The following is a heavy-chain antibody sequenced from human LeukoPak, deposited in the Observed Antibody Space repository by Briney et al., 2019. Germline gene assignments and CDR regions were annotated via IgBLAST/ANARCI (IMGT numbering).Heavy chain of an antibody. CDR1: GFTFSSYG. J-gene: IGHJ3*02. D-gene: IGHD2-2*01. Sequence: GGSLRLSCAASGFTFSSYGMHWVRQAPGKGLEWVAFIRYDGSNKYYADSVKGRFTISKDNSKNTLYLQMNSLRAEDTAVYYCAKAAAEQLPYAFDIWGQGTMVTVSS. CDR2: IRYDGSNK. V-gene: IGHV3-30*02. CDR3: AKAAAEQLPYAFDI.